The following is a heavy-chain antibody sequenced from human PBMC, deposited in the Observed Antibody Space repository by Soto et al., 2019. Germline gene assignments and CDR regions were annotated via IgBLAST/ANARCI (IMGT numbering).Heavy chain of an antibody. V-gene: IGHV6-1*01. J-gene: IGHJ5*02. D-gene: IGHD6-6*01. Sequence: SQTLSLTGSISGDSVSSNSAAWNWIRQSPSRGLEWLGRTYYRSKWYNDYAVSVKSRITINPDTSKNQFSLQLNSVTPEDTAVYYCESGSYRRARRACYTQRSGKLFWAPW. CDR3: ESGSYRRARRACYTQRSGKLFWAP. CDR2: TYYRSKWYN. CDR1: GDSVSSNSAA.